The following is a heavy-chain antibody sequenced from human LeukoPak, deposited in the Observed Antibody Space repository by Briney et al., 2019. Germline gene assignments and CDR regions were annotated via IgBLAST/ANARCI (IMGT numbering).Heavy chain of an antibody. J-gene: IGHJ4*02. Sequence: SSEPLSLTCTVSGASISNYYWNWIRQPPGKGLEWIGYISDSGSTNYNPFLKSRVTISADTSKNQFSLKLSSVTAADTAVYYCARRGYGDSWGQGTLVTVSS. V-gene: IGHV4-59*12. D-gene: IGHD2-15*01. CDR2: ISDSGST. CDR1: GASISNYY. CDR3: ARRGYGDS.